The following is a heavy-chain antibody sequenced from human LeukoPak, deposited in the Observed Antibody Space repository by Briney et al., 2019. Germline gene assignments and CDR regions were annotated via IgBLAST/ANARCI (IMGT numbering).Heavy chain of an antibody. CDR1: GGTFSSYA. D-gene: IGHD3-10*01. CDR2: IIPIFGTA. Sequence: ASVKVSCKASGGTFSSYAISWVRQAPGQGLEWMGGIIPIFGTANYAQKFQGRVTITADESTSTAYMELSSLRSEDTAVYYCARHGSGSYSIYYFDYWGQGTLVTVSS. CDR3: ARHGSGSYSIYYFDY. V-gene: IGHV1-69*13. J-gene: IGHJ4*02.